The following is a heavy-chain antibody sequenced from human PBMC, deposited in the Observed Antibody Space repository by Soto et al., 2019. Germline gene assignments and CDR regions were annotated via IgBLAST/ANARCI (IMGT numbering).Heavy chain of an antibody. CDR2: LSVDNGNT. CDR3: ASGWFGEFVYYFDY. V-gene: IGHV1-18*01. D-gene: IGHD3-10*01. CDR1: GYTFTSYG. Sequence: QVQLVQSGAEVKKPGASVKVSCKASGYTFTSYGISWVRQAPGQGLEWVGWLSVDNGNTNYAQKLQGRVTMTTDTSTSTAYMELRSLRSDDTAVYYCASGWFGEFVYYFDYWGQGTLVTVSS. J-gene: IGHJ4*02.